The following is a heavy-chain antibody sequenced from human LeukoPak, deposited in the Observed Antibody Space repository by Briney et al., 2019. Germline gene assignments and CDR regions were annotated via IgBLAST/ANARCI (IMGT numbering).Heavy chain of an antibody. CDR2: IYYSGST. V-gene: IGHV4-30-4*01. D-gene: IGHD3-9*01. Sequence: SETLSLTCTVSGDSISSGDYYWSWIRQPPGKGLEWIGYIYYSGSTYYNPSLKSRVTISVDTSKNQFSLKLSSVTAADTAVYYCARGGSVLRYFDWLLNHDAFDIWGQGTMVTVSS. CDR3: ARGGSVLRYFDWLLNHDAFDI. CDR1: GDSISSGDYY. J-gene: IGHJ3*02.